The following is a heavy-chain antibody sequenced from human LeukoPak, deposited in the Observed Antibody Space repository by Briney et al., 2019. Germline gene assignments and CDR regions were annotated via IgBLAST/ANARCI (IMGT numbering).Heavy chain of an antibody. CDR2: IYYSGST. D-gene: IGHD3-22*01. CDR1: GGSISSSSYY. V-gene: IGHV4-39*01. CDR3: ARNDPTVLYDSRGYYYSWFDP. Sequence: SETLSLTCTVSGGSISSSSYYWGWIRQPPGKGLEWIGSIYYSGSTYYNPSLKSRVTISVDTSKNQFSLKLSSVTAADTAVYYCARNDPTVLYDSRGYYYSWFDPWGQGTLVTVSS. J-gene: IGHJ5*02.